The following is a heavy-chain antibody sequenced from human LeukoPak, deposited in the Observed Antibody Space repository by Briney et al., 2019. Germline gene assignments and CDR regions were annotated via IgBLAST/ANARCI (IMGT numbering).Heavy chain of an antibody. D-gene: IGHD3-10*01. CDR1: GFTFDDYA. Sequence: PGRSLRLSCAASGFTFDDYAMHWVRQAPGKGLEWVSGISWNSGSIGYADSVKGRFTISRDNAKNSLYLQTNSLRAEDTALYYCAKDRDVGYYGSGSFDYWGQGTLVTVSS. V-gene: IGHV3-9*01. CDR3: AKDRDVGYYGSGSFDY. CDR2: ISWNSGSI. J-gene: IGHJ4*02.